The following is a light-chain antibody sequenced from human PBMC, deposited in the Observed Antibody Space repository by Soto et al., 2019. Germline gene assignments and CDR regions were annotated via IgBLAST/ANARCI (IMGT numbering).Light chain of an antibody. CDR2: GNS. Sequence: QSVLTQPPSVSGAPGQRVTISCTGSSSNIGAGYDVHWYQQLPGTAPKLLIYGNSNRPSGVPDRLSGSKSGTSASLAITGLQAEDEADYYCQSYDSTVSTDVVFGGGTQLTVL. J-gene: IGLJ2*01. V-gene: IGLV1-40*01. CDR3: QSYDSTVSTDVV. CDR1: SSNIGAGYD.